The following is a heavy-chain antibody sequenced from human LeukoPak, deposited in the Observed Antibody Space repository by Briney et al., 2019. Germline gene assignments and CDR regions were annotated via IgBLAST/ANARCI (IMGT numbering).Heavy chain of an antibody. CDR3: VIGVGWQPDY. J-gene: IGHJ4*02. D-gene: IGHD2-15*01. V-gene: IGHV4-59*01. CDR1: GDSFTGYI. Sequence: PSETHSLTCTVFGDSFTGYILNWVRQPPGKGLEWIGQVYKIGTTNSNPPLKSRLTISADTSKNQFPLQLRSVTAADTAVYYCVIGVGWQPDYWGQGALVTVSS. CDR2: VYKIGTT.